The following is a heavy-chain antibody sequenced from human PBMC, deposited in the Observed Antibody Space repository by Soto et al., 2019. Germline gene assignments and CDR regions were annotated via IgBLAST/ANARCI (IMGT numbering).Heavy chain of an antibody. CDR3: ARQQRYMATIHNDAFDI. J-gene: IGHJ3*02. CDR1: GYNFKTYW. V-gene: IGHV5-51*01. CDR2: IYPGDSDT. D-gene: IGHD3-16*02. Sequence: GESLKISCKGFGYNFKTYWIAWVRQMPGQGLEWMGIIYPGDSDTTYSPSFQGQVTISVVKTISTAYLQLSSLKASDTAMYYCARQQRYMATIHNDAFDIWCQGTMVTVSS.